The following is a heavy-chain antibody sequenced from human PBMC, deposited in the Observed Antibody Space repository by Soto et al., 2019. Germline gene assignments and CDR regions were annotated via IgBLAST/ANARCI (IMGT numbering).Heavy chain of an antibody. CDR1: GFSLSTSGMC. CDR2: IDWDDDK. CDR3: ARAGIAPAGTIHDY. J-gene: IGHJ4*02. D-gene: IGHD6-13*01. Sequence: PTLVNPTQTLTLTCTFSGFSLSTSGMCVSWIRQPPGKALEWLALIDWDDDKYYSTSLKTRLTISKDTSKNQVVLTMTNMDPVDTATYYWARAGIAPAGTIHDYWGQGTLVTVSS. V-gene: IGHV2-70*01.